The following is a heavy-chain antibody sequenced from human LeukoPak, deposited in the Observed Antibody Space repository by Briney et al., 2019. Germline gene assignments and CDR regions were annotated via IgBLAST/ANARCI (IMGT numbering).Heavy chain of an antibody. CDR2: ISANGSST. D-gene: IGHD1-7*01. J-gene: IGHJ4*02. Sequence: QPGRSLRLSCAASGFTSTNYAMTWVRQAPGKGLEWVSTISANGSSTYYADSVQGRFTISRDNSDNTLYLQMNGLKAEDTAVYSCAKASWRTTQSFCFGHWGQGTLVTVSS. CDR1: GFTSTNYA. CDR3: AKASWRTTQSFCFGH. V-gene: IGHV3-23*01.